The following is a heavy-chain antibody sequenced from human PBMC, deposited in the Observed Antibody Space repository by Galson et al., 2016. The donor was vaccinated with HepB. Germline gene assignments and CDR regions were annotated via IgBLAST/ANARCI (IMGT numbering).Heavy chain of an antibody. V-gene: IGHV3-53*01. Sequence: SLRLSCAAFGFTVSSNYMSWVRQAPGKGLEWVSLIYSGGSTYYADSVKGRFTISRDNSKNTLYLQMNSLRAEDTAVYYCARAGGARRRHCSGGSCYSQFDYYYGMDDWGQGTTVTVSS. CDR3: ARAGGARRRHCSGGSCYSQFDYYYGMDD. CDR1: GFTVSSNY. CDR2: IYSGGST. D-gene: IGHD2-15*01. J-gene: IGHJ6*02.